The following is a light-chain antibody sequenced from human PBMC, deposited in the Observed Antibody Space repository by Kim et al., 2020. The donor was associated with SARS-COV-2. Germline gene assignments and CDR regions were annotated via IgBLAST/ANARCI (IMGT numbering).Light chain of an antibody. CDR3: QQYNSYSLT. Sequence: DIQMTQSPSTLSASVGDRVTITCRASQSISSWLAWYQQKPGKAPKLLIYKASSLESGVPSRFSGSGSGTEFTLIINSLQPDDSATYYCQQYNSYSLTFGGGTKLEI. V-gene: IGKV1-5*03. J-gene: IGKJ4*01. CDR2: KAS. CDR1: QSISSW.